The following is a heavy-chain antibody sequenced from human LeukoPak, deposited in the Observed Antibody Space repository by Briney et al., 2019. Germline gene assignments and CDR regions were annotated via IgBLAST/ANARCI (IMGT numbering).Heavy chain of an antibody. V-gene: IGHV4-38-2*02. J-gene: IGHJ4*02. D-gene: IGHD3-22*01. Sequence: SETLSLTCTVSDYSISGDSYWGWIRQPPGKGLEWIGSIYHSGITYYNPSLKSRVTISVDTSKNHFSLKLTSVTAADTAVYYCARGPPNGHDDSSGYYVPACFDYWGQGTLVTVSS. CDR3: ARGPPNGHDDSSGYYVPACFDY. CDR1: DYSISGDSY. CDR2: IYHSGIT.